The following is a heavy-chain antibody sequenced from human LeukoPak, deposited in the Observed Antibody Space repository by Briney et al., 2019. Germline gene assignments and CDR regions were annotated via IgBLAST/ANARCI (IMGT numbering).Heavy chain of an antibody. CDR1: GGPISSYY. CDR3: ARHDGITMVRGVIAPPHWLDP. Sequence: KPSETLSLTCTVSGGPISSYYWSWIRKPPGKGLEWIGYIYYSGSTNYNPSLKSRVTISVDTSKNQFSLKLSSVTAADTAVYYCARHDGITMVRGVIAPPHWLDPWGQGTLVTVSP. D-gene: IGHD3-10*01. J-gene: IGHJ5*02. V-gene: IGHV4-59*08. CDR2: IYYSGST.